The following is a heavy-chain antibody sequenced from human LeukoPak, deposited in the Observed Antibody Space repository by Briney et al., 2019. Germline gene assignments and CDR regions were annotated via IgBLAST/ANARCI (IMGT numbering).Heavy chain of an antibody. J-gene: IGHJ4*02. Sequence: SGGSLRLSCAASGFTFSSYWMHWVRQAPGKGLVWVSRINSDGSSISYADSVKGRFTISRDNAKNTLCLQMNSLRAEDTAVYYCASSFWSGYYDFWGQGTLVTVSS. CDR2: INSDGSSI. D-gene: IGHD3-3*01. CDR1: GFTFSSYW. V-gene: IGHV3-74*01. CDR3: ASSFWSGYYDF.